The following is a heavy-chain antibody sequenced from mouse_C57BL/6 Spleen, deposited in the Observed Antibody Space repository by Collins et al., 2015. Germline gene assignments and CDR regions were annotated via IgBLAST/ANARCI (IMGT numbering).Heavy chain of an antibody. Sequence: GASVKMSCKASGYTFTSYWITWVKQRPGQGLEWIGDIYPGSGSTNYNEKFKSKATLTVDTSSSTAYMQLSSLTSEDSAVYYCARGGGIYYGPVRNAMDYWGSRNLSHRLL. CDR1: GYTFTSYW. D-gene: IGHD2-1*01. V-gene: IGHV1-55*01. CDR2: IYPGSGST. CDR3: ARGGGIYYGPVRNAMDY. J-gene: IGHJ4*01.